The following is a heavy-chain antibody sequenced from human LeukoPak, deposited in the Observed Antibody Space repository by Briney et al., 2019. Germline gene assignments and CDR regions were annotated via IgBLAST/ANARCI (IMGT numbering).Heavy chain of an antibody. D-gene: IGHD4-17*01. CDR2: IIPIFGTA. J-gene: IGHJ6*04. CDR1: GGTFSSYA. V-gene: IGHV1-69*13. CDR3: ARDMRPTVTTGVPAYGMDV. Sequence: GASVKVSCKASGGTFSSYAISWVRQAPGQGLEWMGGIIPIFGTANYAQKFQGRVTITADESTSTAYMELSSLRSEDTAVYYCARDMRPTVTTGVPAYGMDVWGKGTTVTVSS.